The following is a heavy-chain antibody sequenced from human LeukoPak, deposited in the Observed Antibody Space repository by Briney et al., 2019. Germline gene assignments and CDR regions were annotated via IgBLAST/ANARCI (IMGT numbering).Heavy chain of an antibody. CDR3: ASDFWSGYTPPYYYYGMDV. J-gene: IGHJ6*02. Sequence: SETLSLTCAVSGGSISSGGYSWSWIRQPPGKGLEWIGYIYHSGSTYYNPSLKSRVTISVDTSKNQFSLKLSSVTAADTAVYYCASDFWSGYTPPYYYYGMDVWGQGTTVTVSS. CDR2: IYHSGST. D-gene: IGHD3-3*01. CDR1: GGSISSGGYS. V-gene: IGHV4-30-2*01.